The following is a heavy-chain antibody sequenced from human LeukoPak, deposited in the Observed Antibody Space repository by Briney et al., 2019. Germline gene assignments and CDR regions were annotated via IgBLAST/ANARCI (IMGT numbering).Heavy chain of an antibody. CDR3: ARDIHRVFNWFDP. V-gene: IGHV1-3*04. CDR2: INTDNANT. Sequence: ASVKVSCKASGYIFTSYAMHWVRQAPGQRLGWMGWINTDNANTEYSQKFQGRVTITRDTSANTVYMELSSLKSEDTAVYYCARDIHRVFNWFDPWGQGTLVTVSS. D-gene: IGHD6-13*01. J-gene: IGHJ5*02. CDR1: GYIFTSYA.